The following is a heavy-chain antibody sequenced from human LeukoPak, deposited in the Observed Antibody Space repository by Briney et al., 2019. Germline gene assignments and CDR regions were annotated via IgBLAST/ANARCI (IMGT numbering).Heavy chain of an antibody. CDR3: ASHIAAAH. D-gene: IGHD6-13*01. CDR2: MYHTGYT. Sequence: SETLSLTCAVSGGSISSDYWWTWVRQSPGKGLEWIGEMYHTGYTNYNPSLKSRVSISVDTSKNQFSLKLSSVTAADTAVYYCASHIAAAHWGQGTMVTVSS. CDR1: GGSISSDYW. J-gene: IGHJ3*01. V-gene: IGHV4-4*02.